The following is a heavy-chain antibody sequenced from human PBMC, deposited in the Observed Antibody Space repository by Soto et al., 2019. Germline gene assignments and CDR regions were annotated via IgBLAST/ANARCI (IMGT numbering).Heavy chain of an antibody. V-gene: IGHV1-69*02. CDR2: IIPILGIA. J-gene: IGHJ6*03. D-gene: IGHD5-18*01. CDR1: GGTFSSYT. CDR3: ARGVRSVDTAMGRYWDYYYMDV. Sequence: ASVKVSCKASGGTFSSYTISWVRQAPGQGLEWMGRIIPILGIANYAQKFQGRVTITADKSTSTAYMELSSLRSEDTAVYYCARGVRSVDTAMGRYWDYYYMDVWGKGTTVTVSS.